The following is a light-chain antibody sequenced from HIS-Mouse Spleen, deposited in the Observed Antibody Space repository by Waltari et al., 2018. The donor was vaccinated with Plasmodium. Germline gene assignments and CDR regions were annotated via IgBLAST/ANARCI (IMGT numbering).Light chain of an antibody. CDR3: QAWDSSTVV. Sequence: SYELTQPPSVSVSPGQTASITCSCAKLGDKYACWFQQKPGQSPVLVIYQASKRPPGITERFSGSNSGNTATLTISGTQAMDEADYYCQAWDSSTVVFGGGTKLTVL. CDR2: QAS. V-gene: IGLV3-1*01. J-gene: IGLJ2*01. CDR1: KLGDKY.